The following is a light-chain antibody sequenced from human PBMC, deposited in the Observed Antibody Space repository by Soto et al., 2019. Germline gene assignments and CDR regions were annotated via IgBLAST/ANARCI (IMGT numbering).Light chain of an antibody. CDR1: QSISSR. CDR3: QQYNSYWT. V-gene: IGKV1-5*01. J-gene: IGKJ1*01. CDR2: DAS. Sequence: DIQMTQSPSTLSASVGDRVTITCRASQSISSRLAWYQQKPGKAPKFLIYDASSLESGVPSRFSGSGSGTEFTLTISSLQPDDFATYYCQQYNSYWTFGQGTKVEIK.